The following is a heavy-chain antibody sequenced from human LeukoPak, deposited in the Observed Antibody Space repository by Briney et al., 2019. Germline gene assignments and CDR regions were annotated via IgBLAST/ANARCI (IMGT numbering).Heavy chain of an antibody. CDR1: GFTFSNYE. Sequence: GGSLRLSCAASGFTFSNYEMNWVRQAPGKGLERVSYISSGGSTIYYADSVKGRFTISRDNAKNSLFLQMNSLRAEDTAVYYCARGRVGTTTPFDYWGQGTLVTVSS. V-gene: IGHV3-48*03. CDR2: ISSGGSTI. CDR3: ARGRVGTTTPFDY. D-gene: IGHD1-26*01. J-gene: IGHJ4*02.